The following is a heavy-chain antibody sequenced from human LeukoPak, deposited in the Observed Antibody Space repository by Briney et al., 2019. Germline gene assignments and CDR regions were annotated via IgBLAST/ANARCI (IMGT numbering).Heavy chain of an antibody. CDR3: ARVPLYSSGWSPFDY. V-gene: IGHV3-74*01. CDR2: INSDGSST. D-gene: IGHD6-19*01. CDR1: GFTFSSYW. J-gene: IGHJ4*02. Sequence: GGSLRLSCAASGFTFSSYWMHWVRQAPGKGLVWVSRINSDGSSTSYADSVKGRFTISRDNAKNTLYLQMNSLRAEDTAVYYCARVPLYSSGWSPFDYWGQGTLVTVSS.